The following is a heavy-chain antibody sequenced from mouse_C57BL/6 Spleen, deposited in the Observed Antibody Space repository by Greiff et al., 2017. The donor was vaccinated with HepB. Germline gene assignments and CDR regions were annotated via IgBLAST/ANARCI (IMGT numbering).Heavy chain of an antibody. CDR3: ARDSNANYYAMDY. CDR2: IYPGSGST. V-gene: IGHV1-55*01. J-gene: IGHJ4*01. Sequence: VQLQQSGAELVKPGASVKMSCKASGYTFTSYWITWVKQRPGQGLEWIGDIYPGSGSTNYNEKFKSKATLTVDTSSSTAYMQLSSLTSEDSAVYYCARDSNANYYAMDYWGQGTSVTVSS. D-gene: IGHD2-5*01. CDR1: GYTFTSYW.